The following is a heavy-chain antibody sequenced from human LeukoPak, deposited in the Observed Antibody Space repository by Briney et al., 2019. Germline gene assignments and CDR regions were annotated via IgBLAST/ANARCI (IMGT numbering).Heavy chain of an antibody. V-gene: IGHV1-24*01. CDR2: FDPEDGAT. D-gene: IGHD1-26*01. Sequence: ASVKVSCKASGYTFTSYGISWVRQAPGKGLEWMGGFDPEDGATIYAQKFQGRVTMTEDTSTDTAYMELSSLRSEDTAVYYCATVIVGATPNWFDPWGQGTLVTVSS. J-gene: IGHJ5*02. CDR1: GYTFTSYG. CDR3: ATVIVGATPNWFDP.